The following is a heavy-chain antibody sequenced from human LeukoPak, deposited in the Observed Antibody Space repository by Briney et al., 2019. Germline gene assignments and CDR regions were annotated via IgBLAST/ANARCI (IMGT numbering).Heavy chain of an antibody. CDR1: GFTFNSYA. J-gene: IGHJ4*02. V-gene: IGHV3-23*01. D-gene: IGHD6-19*01. CDR3: AKTTAGNSSGRYPGWPVDY. Sequence: GGSLRLSCAASGFTFNSYAMTWVRQAPGKGLEWVSHVSGSGGITYYADSVKGRFTISRDNSKNTLYLQMNSLRAEDTAVYYCAKTTAGNSSGRYPGWPVDYWGQGTLVTVSS. CDR2: VSGSGGIT.